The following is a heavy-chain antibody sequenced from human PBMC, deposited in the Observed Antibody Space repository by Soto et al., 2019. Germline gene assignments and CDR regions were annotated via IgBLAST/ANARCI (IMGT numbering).Heavy chain of an antibody. CDR3: ARGSAAYYDSSGYYPTYYYYGMDV. V-gene: IGHV1-69*06. CDR1: GGTFISYS. D-gene: IGHD3-22*01. CDR2: IIPIFGTA. J-gene: IGHJ6*02. Sequence: GASVNVSCKSSGGTFISYSISWVRQAPGQGLECMGWIIPIFGTANYAQKFQGRVTITADKSTSTAYMELSSLRSEDTAVYYCARGSAAYYDSSGYYPTYYYYGMDVWGQGTTVTVSS.